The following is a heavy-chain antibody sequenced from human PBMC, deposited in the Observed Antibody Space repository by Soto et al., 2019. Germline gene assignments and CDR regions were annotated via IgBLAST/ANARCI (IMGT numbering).Heavy chain of an antibody. Sequence: QVQLVQSGAEVKKPGSSVKGSCKASGGTFSSYAISWVRQAPGQGLEWMGGIIPLFGTANYAQKFQGRVTITADKTTSTAAMEVGSLRSEDTGVYDCATLWGTAMVKIDYGGQGTLVTVSS. D-gene: IGHD5-18*01. J-gene: IGHJ4*02. CDR3: ATLWGTAMVKIDY. V-gene: IGHV1-69*06. CDR1: GGTFSSYA. CDR2: IIPLFGTA.